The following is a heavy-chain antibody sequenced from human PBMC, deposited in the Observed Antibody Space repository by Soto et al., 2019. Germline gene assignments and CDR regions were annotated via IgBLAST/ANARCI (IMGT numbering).Heavy chain of an antibody. J-gene: IGHJ6*02. V-gene: IGHV4-59*01. CDR2: IYYSGST. CDR3: ARTPLPYYYDSSGYHPPAYGMDV. Sequence: SETLSLTCTVSGGSISSYYWSWIRQPPGKGLEWIGYIYYSGSTNYNPSLKSRVTISVDTSKNQFSLKLSSVTAADTAVYYCARTPLPYYYDSSGYHPPAYGMDVWGQGTTLTVSS. CDR1: GGSISSYY. D-gene: IGHD3-22*01.